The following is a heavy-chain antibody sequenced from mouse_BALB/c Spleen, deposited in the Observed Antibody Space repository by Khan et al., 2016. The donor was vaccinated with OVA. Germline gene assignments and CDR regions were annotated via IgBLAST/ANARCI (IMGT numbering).Heavy chain of an antibody. V-gene: IGHV1-18*01. CDR2: ITPNNGGT. J-gene: IGHJ2*01. Sequence: VQLKESGPELVKPGASVKIPCKASGYTFTDYNMDWVKQSHGKSLEWIGDITPNNGGTIYNQRFKGKATLTVDKSSSTAYMELRCLTSEDTAVYYCTRGGHGSPFDYWGQGTTLTVSS. D-gene: IGHD1-1*01. CDR1: GYTFTDYN. CDR3: TRGGHGSPFDY.